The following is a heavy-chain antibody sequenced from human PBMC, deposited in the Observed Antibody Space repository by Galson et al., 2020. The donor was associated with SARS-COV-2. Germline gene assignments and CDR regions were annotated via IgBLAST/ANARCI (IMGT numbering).Heavy chain of an antibody. V-gene: IGHV4-34*01. Sequence: SETMSLTCAVYGGSLTGKYWSCNRQPPGKLLEWIGEILHMGSTNYHPSLKSRFTISVDTSQNQLSRKLSAVTAADTAVYYCARGEYSSSWYGPDNRFDPWGHGNRVTVSS. CDR2: ILHMGST. CDR3: ARGEYSSSWYGPDNRFDP. CDR1: GGSLTGKY. D-gene: IGHD6-13*01. J-gene: IGHJ5*02.